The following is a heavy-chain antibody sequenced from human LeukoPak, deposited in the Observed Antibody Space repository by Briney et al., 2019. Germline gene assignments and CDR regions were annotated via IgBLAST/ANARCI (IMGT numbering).Heavy chain of an antibody. J-gene: IGHJ5*02. CDR3: ARGGYYFNWFGP. CDR2: IYASGST. D-gene: IGHD3-16*01. CDR1: GGSISNYC. Sequence: PSETLSLTCTVSGGSISNYCWTWIRQPAGKGLEWIGRIYASGSTNYNPSLKSRVTMSVDAPKNQFSLKLSSVTAADTAVYYCARGGYYFNWFGPWGQGALVTVSS. V-gene: IGHV4-4*07.